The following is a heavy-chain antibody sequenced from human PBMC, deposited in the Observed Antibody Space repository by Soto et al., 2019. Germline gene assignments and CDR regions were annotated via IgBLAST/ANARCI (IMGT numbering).Heavy chain of an antibody. J-gene: IGHJ6*02. D-gene: IGHD6-13*01. CDR1: GGTFSSYA. V-gene: IGHV1-69*13. CDR3: ARARKVYSSRGYGMDV. Sequence: SVKVSCKASGGTFSSYAISWVRQTPGQGLEWMGGIIPIFGTANYAQKFQGRVTITADESTSTAYMELSSLRSEDTAVYYCARARKVYSSRGYGMDVWGQGTTVTVSS. CDR2: IIPIFGTA.